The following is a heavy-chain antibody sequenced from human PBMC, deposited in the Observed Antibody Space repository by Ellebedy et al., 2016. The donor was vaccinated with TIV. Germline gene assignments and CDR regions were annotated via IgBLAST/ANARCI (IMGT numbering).Heavy chain of an antibody. D-gene: IGHD4-17*01. V-gene: IGHV3-74*01. CDR3: VREGSYDYGHY. Sequence: GESLKISCAASGFTFSNYWMHWVRQAPGKGLVWVSRIYNDGSSTSYADSVEGRFTISRDNPKNTVYLQMNSLRVEDTAVYYCVREGSYDYGHYWGQGTVVTVSS. J-gene: IGHJ4*02. CDR1: GFTFSNYW. CDR2: IYNDGSST.